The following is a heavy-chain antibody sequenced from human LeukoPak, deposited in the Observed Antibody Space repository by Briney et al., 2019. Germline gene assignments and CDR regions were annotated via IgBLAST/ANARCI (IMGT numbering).Heavy chain of an antibody. Sequence: SQTLSPACTVSGGSLSSGDYYWGWIRQPPGKGLEWIRLIYYSGSTYYNSSLKSRVTISVDTSKNQFSLKLSSVTAADTAVYYCARDKLVRAHYYYYGMDVWGQGTTVTVSS. CDR1: GGSLSSGDYY. CDR3: ARDKLVRAHYYYYGMDV. V-gene: IGHV4-30-4*01. CDR2: IYYSGST. D-gene: IGHD6-6*01. J-gene: IGHJ6*02.